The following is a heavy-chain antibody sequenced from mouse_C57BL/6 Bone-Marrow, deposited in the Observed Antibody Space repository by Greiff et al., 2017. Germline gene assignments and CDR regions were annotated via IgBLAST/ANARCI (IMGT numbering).Heavy chain of an antibody. CDR3: VRWWDYDEDY. D-gene: IGHD2-4*01. J-gene: IGHJ2*01. CDR1: GYTFTSYW. Sequence: VQLQQPGAELVKPGASVKLSCKASGYTFTSYWMHWVKQRPGQGLEWIGMIHPNSGSTNYNEKFKSKATLTVDKSSSTAYMQLSSLTSEDSAVYYCVRWWDYDEDYWGQGTTLTVSS. V-gene: IGHV1-64*01. CDR2: IHPNSGST.